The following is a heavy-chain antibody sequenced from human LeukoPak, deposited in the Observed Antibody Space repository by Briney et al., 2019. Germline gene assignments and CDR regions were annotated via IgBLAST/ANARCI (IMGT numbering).Heavy chain of an antibody. CDR3: AKEKVFTSTSWTTIEY. CDR1: EFTLSSYG. Sequence: PGRSLRLSCAASEFTLSSYGMHWVRQAPGKGLEWVAVISYDGNAKHYADSVKGRFTISRDNSKNTLYLQMNSLRSEDTAVYYCAKEKVFTSTSWTTIEYWGQGTLVTVSS. CDR2: ISYDGNAK. V-gene: IGHV3-30*18. D-gene: IGHD6-13*01. J-gene: IGHJ4*02.